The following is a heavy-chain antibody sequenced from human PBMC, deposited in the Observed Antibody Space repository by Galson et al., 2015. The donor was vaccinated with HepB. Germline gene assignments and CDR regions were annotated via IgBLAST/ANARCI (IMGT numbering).Heavy chain of an antibody. CDR2: ISAYNGNT. J-gene: IGHJ4*02. Sequence: SVKVSCKASGYTFTRYGISWVRQAPGQGLEWMGWISAYNGNTNYAQKLQGRVTMTTDTSTSTAYMELRSLRSDDTAVYYCARVGCSSTSCTQAFANYDILTGYWFDYWGQGTLVTVSS. V-gene: IGHV1-18*04. D-gene: IGHD3-9*01. CDR1: GYTFTRYG. CDR3: ARVGCSSTSCTQAFANYDILTGYWFDY.